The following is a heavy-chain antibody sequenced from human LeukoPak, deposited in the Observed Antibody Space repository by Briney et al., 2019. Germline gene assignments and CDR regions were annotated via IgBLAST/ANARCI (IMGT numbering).Heavy chain of an antibody. V-gene: IGHV4-39*07. CDR1: GDSISSNYYY. D-gene: IGHD3-10*01. J-gene: IGHJ4*02. Sequence: SETLSLTCTVSGDSISSNYYYWGWIRQPPGKGLEWIGSIDHIGTTYYNPSLKSRVLVSVDTSKNQFSLKVTSLTAADTAVYYCARAYYGSGSYPFDYWGQGTLVTVSS. CDR2: IDHIGTT. CDR3: ARAYYGSGSYPFDY.